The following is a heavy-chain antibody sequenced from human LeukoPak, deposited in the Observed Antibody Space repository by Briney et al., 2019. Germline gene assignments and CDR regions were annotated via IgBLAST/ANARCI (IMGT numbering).Heavy chain of an antibody. CDR2: INHSGST. D-gene: IGHD1-26*01. Sequence: SGTLSLTCAVYGGSFSGYYWSWIRQPPGKGLEWIGEINHSGSTNYNPSLKSRVTISVDTSKNQISLKLSSVTAADTAVYYCARGKIPELGQIYYYDMDVWGKGTTVTVSS. CDR1: GGSFSGYY. CDR3: ARGKIPELGQIYYYDMDV. J-gene: IGHJ6*03. V-gene: IGHV4-34*01.